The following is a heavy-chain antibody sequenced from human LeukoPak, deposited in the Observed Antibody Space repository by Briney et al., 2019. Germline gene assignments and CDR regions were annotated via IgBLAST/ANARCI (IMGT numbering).Heavy chain of an antibody. V-gene: IGHV3-30-3*01. CDR1: GFTFSSYP. D-gene: IGHD3-3*02. J-gene: IGHJ4*02. CDR3: ASLFSIGVRYFFDY. Sequence: GGSLRLSCAASGFTFSSYPMHWVRQAPGKGLEWVAVISDDGSEKYYADSVKGRFTISRDNSKNTMYLQMNSLRAEDTAVYYCASLFSIGVRYFFDYWGQGTLVTVSS. CDR2: ISDDGSEK.